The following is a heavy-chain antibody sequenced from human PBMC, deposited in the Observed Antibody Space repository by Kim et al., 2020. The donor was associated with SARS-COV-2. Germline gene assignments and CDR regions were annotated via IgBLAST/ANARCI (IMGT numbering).Heavy chain of an antibody. J-gene: IGHJ6*02. Sequence: IYAQKFQGRVTMTEDTSTDTAYMELSSLRSEDTAVYYCATDEVPYGMDVWGQGTTVTVSS. CDR3: ATDEVPYGMDV. V-gene: IGHV1-24*01.